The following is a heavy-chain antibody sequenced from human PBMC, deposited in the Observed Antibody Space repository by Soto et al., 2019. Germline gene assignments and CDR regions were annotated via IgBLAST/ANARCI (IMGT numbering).Heavy chain of an antibody. J-gene: IGHJ4*02. CDR1: GYNFTNYW. Sequence: PGESLKISCKGSGYNFTNYWIGWVRQMPGKGLELMGIIYPGDSDIRYRPSFQGQVTISADKSISTAYLQWSSLKTSDTAMYYCARLLIRGSRRGYFDSWGQGTLVTVSS. CDR3: ARLLIRGSRRGYFDS. CDR2: IYPGDSDI. V-gene: IGHV5-51*01. D-gene: IGHD3-10*01.